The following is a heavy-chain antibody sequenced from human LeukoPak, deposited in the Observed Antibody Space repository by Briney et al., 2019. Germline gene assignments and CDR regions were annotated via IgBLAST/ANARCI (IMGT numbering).Heavy chain of an antibody. CDR3: ARVEDFDY. V-gene: IGHV3-21*01. CDR2: ISSSGSYI. CDR1: GFTFSSYS. Sequence: GGSLRRSCAASGFTFSSYSMNWVRQAPGKGLEWVASISSSGSYIYYADSVKGRFTISRDNAKNSLYLQMNSLRAGDTAVYYCARVEDFDYWGQGTLVTVSS. J-gene: IGHJ4*02.